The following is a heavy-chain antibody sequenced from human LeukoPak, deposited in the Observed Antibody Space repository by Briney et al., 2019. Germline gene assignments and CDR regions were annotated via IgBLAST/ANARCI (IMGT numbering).Heavy chain of an antibody. Sequence: SETLSLTCAVSGGSISSYYWSWIRQPPGKGLEWIGYIYYSGSTNYNPSLKSRVTISVDTSKNRFSLKLSSVTAADTAVYSCARGVKIEYSSSSRNWYFDLWGRGTLVTVS. V-gene: IGHV4-59*08. CDR1: GGSISSYY. D-gene: IGHD6-6*01. CDR2: IYYSGST. J-gene: IGHJ2*01. CDR3: ARGVKIEYSSSSRNWYFDL.